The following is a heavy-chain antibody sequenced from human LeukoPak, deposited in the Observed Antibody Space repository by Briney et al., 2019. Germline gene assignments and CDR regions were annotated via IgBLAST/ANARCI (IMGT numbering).Heavy chain of an antibody. D-gene: IGHD3-22*01. CDR2: IYPGDSDT. CDR1: GYSFTNYW. Sequence: GESLKISCKVSGYSFTNYWIAWVRQMPGKGLEWMGIIYPGDSDTRYSPSFQGQVTISADKSISTAYLQWSSLKASDTAMYYCARHDLGVVVIRGAFDIWGQGTMVTVSS. J-gene: IGHJ3*02. V-gene: IGHV5-51*01. CDR3: ARHDLGVVVIRGAFDI.